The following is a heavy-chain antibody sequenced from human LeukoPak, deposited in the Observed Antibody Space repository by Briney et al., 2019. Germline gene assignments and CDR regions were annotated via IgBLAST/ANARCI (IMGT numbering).Heavy chain of an antibody. D-gene: IGHD3-16*01. J-gene: IGHJ4*02. V-gene: IGHV5-51*01. CDR2: IYPGDSET. CDR1: GYSFTSYW. CDR3: ARTLMSTSYYFDY. Sequence: GESLKIPFKGSGYSFTSYWIAWVRQMPGTGLEWVGIIYPGDSETRYSPSFQGQVTISADKSINTAYLQWSSLKASDTAMYYCARTLMSTSYYFDYWGQGTLVTVSS.